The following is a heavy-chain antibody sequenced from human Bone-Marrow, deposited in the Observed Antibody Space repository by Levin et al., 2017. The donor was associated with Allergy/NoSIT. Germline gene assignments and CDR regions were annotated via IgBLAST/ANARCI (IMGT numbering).Heavy chain of an antibody. CDR1: GFPFSSYA. J-gene: IGHJ4*02. CDR2: ISGSGGSK. D-gene: IGHD6-6*01. CDR3: AKDFNQQSKGITPRPFDH. Sequence: GGSLRLSCAASGFPFSSYAMTWVRQAPGKGLEWVSGISGSGGSKYYADSVKGRFTISRDNSGNTVYLQMNGLRVEDTAVYFCAKDFNQQSKGITPRPFDHWGQGTLVTVSS. V-gene: IGHV3-23*01.